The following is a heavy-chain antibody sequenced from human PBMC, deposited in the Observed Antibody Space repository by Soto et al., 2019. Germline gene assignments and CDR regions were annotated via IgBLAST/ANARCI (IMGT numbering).Heavy chain of an antibody. V-gene: IGHV4-31*03. CDR3: ARWWSGSRQGFDP. Sequence: QVQLQESGPGLVKPSQTLSLTCTVSGGSISSGDYYWSWIRQHPGKGLEWIGYIYYSGSTYYNPALKSRVTISVATSKNQCPLKLSSVTAADTAVYYCARWWSGSRQGFDPWGQGTLVTVSS. D-gene: IGHD3-3*01. CDR2: IYYSGST. CDR1: GGSISSGDYY. J-gene: IGHJ5*02.